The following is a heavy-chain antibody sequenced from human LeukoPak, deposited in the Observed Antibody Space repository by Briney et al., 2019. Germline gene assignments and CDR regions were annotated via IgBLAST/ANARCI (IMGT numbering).Heavy chain of an antibody. J-gene: IGHJ3*02. Sequence: GASVKVSCKASGYTFTGYYMHWVRQAPGQGLEWMGRINPNSGGTNYAQKFQDRVTMTRDTSISTAYMELSRLRSDDTAVYYCARHTPGFEDYGPEGTIFGLGDAFDIWGQGTMVTVSS. CDR1: GYTFTGYY. CDR3: ARHTPGFEDYGPEGTIFGLGDAFDI. D-gene: IGHD3-3*01. CDR2: INPNSGGT. V-gene: IGHV1-2*06.